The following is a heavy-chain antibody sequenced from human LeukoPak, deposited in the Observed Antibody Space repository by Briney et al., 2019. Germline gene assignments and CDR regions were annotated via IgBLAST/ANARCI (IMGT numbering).Heavy chain of an antibody. CDR2: ISGSSITI. CDR1: GFTFSSHS. J-gene: IGHJ4*02. V-gene: IGHV3-48*01. CDR3: ARGAPPDY. Sequence: GGSLRLSCAASGFTFSSHSMNWVRQAPGKGLEWVSYISGSSITIFYADSVKGRFTISRDNAKNSLYLQMSSLRAEDTAVYYCARGAPPDYWGQGTLVTVSS.